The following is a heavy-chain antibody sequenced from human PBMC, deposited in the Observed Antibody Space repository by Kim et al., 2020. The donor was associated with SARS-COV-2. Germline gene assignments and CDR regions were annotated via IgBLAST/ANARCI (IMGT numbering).Heavy chain of an antibody. CDR1: GFTFSSYA. V-gene: IGHV3-23*01. CDR2: ISGSGGSA. J-gene: IGHJ5*02. CDR3: AKSPGVPAAGDWFDP. D-gene: IGHD2-2*01. Sequence: GGSLRLSCAASGFTFSSYAMSWVRQAPGKGLEWVAAISGSGGSAYYADSVKGRFTISRDNSKSTPYLQMNSLRAEDTAVYYCAKSPGVPAAGDWFDPWGQGTLVTVSS.